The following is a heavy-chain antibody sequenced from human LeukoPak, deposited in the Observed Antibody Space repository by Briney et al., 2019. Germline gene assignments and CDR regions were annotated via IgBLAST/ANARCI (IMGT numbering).Heavy chain of an antibody. Sequence: GGSLRLSCAASGFTFSSYWMHWVRQVPGKGLVWVSRINSDGSSTSYADSVKGRFTISRDNAKNSLYLQMNSLRAEDTAVYYCARSGYDYYYYYGMDVWGQGTTVTVSS. D-gene: IGHD5-18*01. V-gene: IGHV3-74*01. CDR2: INSDGSST. J-gene: IGHJ6*02. CDR3: ARSGYDYYYYYGMDV. CDR1: GFTFSSYW.